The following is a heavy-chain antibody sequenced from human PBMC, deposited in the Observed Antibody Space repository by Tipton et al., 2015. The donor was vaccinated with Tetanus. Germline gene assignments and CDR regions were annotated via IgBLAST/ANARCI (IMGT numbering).Heavy chain of an antibody. CDR1: GGSIRSDNHY. CDR2: LYDNGRT. J-gene: IGHJ4*02. Sequence: TLSLTCTVSGGSIRSDNHYWSWIRQPPGKGLEWIGYLYDNGRTKYNPSLNSRVTISVDTPKKQLSLKLTSVTAADTAVYYCARDPWLDYWGQGTLVTVSS. V-gene: IGHV4-61*01. CDR3: ARDPWLDY.